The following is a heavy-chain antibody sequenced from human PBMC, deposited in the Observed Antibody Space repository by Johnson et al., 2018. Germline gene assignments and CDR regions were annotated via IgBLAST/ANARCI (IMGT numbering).Heavy chain of an antibody. Sequence: QVQLVESGGGVVQPGRSLRLSCAASGFTFSSHGMHWVRQAPGKGLEWVAVIWSDGSKKYYADSVKGRFTVSRDNSKNTLYLHMDSLRAEDTAIYYCARDRGDCSGGSCWGYFLHWGQGTLVTVSS. D-gene: IGHD2-15*01. CDR1: GFTFSSHG. CDR3: ARDRGDCSGGSCWGYFLH. CDR2: IWSDGSKK. J-gene: IGHJ1*01. V-gene: IGHV3-33*01.